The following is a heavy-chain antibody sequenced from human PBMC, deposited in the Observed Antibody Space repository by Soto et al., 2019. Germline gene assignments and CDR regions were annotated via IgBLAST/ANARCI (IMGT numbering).Heavy chain of an antibody. CDR2: INHSGST. Sequence: SETLSLTCAVYGGSFSGYYWSWIRQPPGKGLEWIGEINHSGSTNYNPSLKSRVTISVDTSKNQFSLKLSSVTAADTAVYYCARVGYYCSGGSCYSVSADAFDIWGQGTMVTVSS. V-gene: IGHV4-34*01. CDR1: GGSFSGYY. CDR3: ARVGYYCSGGSCYSVSADAFDI. J-gene: IGHJ3*02. D-gene: IGHD2-15*01.